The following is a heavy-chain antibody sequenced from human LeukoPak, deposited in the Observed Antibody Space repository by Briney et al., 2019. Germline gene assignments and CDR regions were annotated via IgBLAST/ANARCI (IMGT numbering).Heavy chain of an antibody. Sequence: SETLSLTCPVYGGSFSGYYWSWIRQPPGKGLEWIGEINHSGSTNYNPSLKSRVTISVDTSKNQFSLKLSSVTAADTAVYYCARAGLGVVVIDYWGQGTLVTVSS. J-gene: IGHJ4*02. CDR2: INHSGST. CDR3: ARAGLGVVVIDY. CDR1: GGSFSGYY. D-gene: IGHD2-15*01. V-gene: IGHV4-34*01.